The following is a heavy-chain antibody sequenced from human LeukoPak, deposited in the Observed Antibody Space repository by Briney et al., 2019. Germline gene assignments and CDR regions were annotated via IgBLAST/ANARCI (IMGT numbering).Heavy chain of an antibody. CDR3: ARAPYDILTGYSLNWFDP. V-gene: IGHV1-3*01. CDR2: INAGNGNT. CDR1: GYTFTSYA. J-gene: IGHJ5*02. Sequence: ASVKVSCKASGYTFTSYAMHWVRQAPGQRLEWMGWINAGNGNTKYSQKFQGRVTITRDTAAYTAYMELRSLSSEDTAVYYCARAPYDILTGYSLNWFDPWGQGTLVTVSS. D-gene: IGHD3-9*01.